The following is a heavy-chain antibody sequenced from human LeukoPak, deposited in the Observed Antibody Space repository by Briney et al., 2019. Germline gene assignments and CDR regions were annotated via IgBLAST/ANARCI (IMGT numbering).Heavy chain of an antibody. V-gene: IGHV3-48*03. Sequence: GGSLRLSCAACGFTFSSYEMNWVRQAPGKGLEWVSYISSSGSTIYYADSVKGRFTISRDNAKNSLYLQMNSLRAEDTAVYYCAELGITMIGGVWGKGTTVTISS. J-gene: IGHJ6*04. CDR2: ISSSGSTI. CDR3: AELGITMIGGV. CDR1: GFTFSSYE. D-gene: IGHD3-10*02.